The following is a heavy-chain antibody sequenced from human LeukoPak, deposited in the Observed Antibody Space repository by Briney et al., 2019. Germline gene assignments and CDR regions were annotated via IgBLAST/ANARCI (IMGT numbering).Heavy chain of an antibody. J-gene: IGHJ2*01. CDR1: GDSISSYY. Sequence: SETVSLPCTVSGDSISSYYWSWIRQPPGKGLEWIGYIYYSGSTNYNPSLKSRVTISVDTSKNQFSLKLRSVTAADTAVFYCARDRGRYRGSHKDWYFELWGRGTLVTVSS. D-gene: IGHD1-26*01. CDR3: ARDRGRYRGSHKDWYFEL. V-gene: IGHV4-59*01. CDR2: IYYSGST.